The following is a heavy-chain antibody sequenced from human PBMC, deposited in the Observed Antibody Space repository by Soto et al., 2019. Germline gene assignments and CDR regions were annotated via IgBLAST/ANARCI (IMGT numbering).Heavy chain of an antibody. Sequence: GGSLRLSCATSGFTFSDFYMSWVRQAPGKGPEWVSYISDDGYTIYYADSVKGRFTISRDNAENSLYLQMNNLRAEDTAVYYCAKPISPFSSSHIDYWAQGTLVTVPQ. J-gene: IGHJ4*02. CDR1: GFTFSDFY. CDR3: AKPISPFSSSHIDY. D-gene: IGHD6-19*01. CDR2: ISDDGYTI. V-gene: IGHV3-11*01.